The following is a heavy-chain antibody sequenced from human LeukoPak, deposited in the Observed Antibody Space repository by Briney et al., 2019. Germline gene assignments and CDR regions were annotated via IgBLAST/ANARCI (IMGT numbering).Heavy chain of an antibody. J-gene: IGHJ4*02. V-gene: IGHV3-49*05. D-gene: IGHD3-10*01. CDR3: TREDKLLWFGGSDY. CDR1: GFTCGDYA. CDR2: IRSKAYGGTT. Sequence: KSGGSLRLSCTASGFTCGDYAMSWFRQAPGKGLEWVGFIRSKAYGGTTEYAASVKGRFTISRDDSKSIAYLQMNSLKTKDTAVYYCTREDKLLWFGGSDYWGQGTLVTVSS.